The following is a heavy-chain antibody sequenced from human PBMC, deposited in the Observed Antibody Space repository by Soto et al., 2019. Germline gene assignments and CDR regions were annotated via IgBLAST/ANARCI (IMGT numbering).Heavy chain of an antibody. CDR3: ARGHPPRLYSPGHCDY. Sequence: ASVKVSCKASGYSFINNAIHWVRQAPGQGLEWMGWINAGNGNTKYSQKLQGRVTITRETSANTAYMEVSSLTSEDTAIYYCARGHPPRLYSPGHCDYWGQGTLVTVSS. V-gene: IGHV1-3*01. J-gene: IGHJ4*02. D-gene: IGHD2-15*01. CDR2: INAGNGNT. CDR1: GYSFINNA.